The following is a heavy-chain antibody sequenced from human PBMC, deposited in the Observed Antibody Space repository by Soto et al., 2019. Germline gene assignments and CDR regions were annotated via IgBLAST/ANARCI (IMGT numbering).Heavy chain of an antibody. Sequence: GESLKISCKDSGYSSTSHWIGWVRQMPGKGLEWMGIIYPGDSNTRYSPSFQGLVTISADKSISTAYLQWSRLEASDTAMYYCARGYFGDYEYYFDYWGQGTLVTVSS. V-gene: IGHV5-51*01. D-gene: IGHD4-17*01. CDR1: GYSSTSHW. J-gene: IGHJ4*02. CDR2: IYPGDSNT. CDR3: ARGYFGDYEYYFDY.